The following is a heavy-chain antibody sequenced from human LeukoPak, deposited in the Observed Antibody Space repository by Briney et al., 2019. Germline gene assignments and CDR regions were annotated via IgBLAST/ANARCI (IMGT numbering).Heavy chain of an antibody. J-gene: IGHJ5*02. Sequence: GASVKVSCKASGYTFTSYAISWVRQAPGQGLEWMGRIIPILGIANYAQKFQGRVTITADKSTSTAYMELSSLRSEDTAVYYCARDNSDVLTSAAAGTTVFGPWGQGTLVTVSS. CDR1: GYTFTSYA. V-gene: IGHV1-69*04. CDR2: IIPILGIA. D-gene: IGHD6-13*01. CDR3: ARDNSDVLTSAAAGTTVFGP.